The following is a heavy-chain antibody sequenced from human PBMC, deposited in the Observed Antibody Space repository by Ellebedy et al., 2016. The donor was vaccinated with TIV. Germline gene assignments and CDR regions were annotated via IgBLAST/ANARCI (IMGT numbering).Heavy chain of an antibody. Sequence: GSLRLSXAVYGGSFSGYYWSWIRQPPGKGLEWIGEINHSGSTNYNPSLKSRVTISVDTSKNQFSLKLSSVTAADTAVYYCARGLLLWFGESYAFDIWGQGTMVTVSS. CDR2: INHSGST. J-gene: IGHJ3*02. CDR3: ARGLLLWFGESYAFDI. D-gene: IGHD3-10*01. V-gene: IGHV4-34*01. CDR1: GGSFSGYY.